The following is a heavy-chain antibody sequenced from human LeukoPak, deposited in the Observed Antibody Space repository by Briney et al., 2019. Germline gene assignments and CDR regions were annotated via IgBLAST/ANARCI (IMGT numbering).Heavy chain of an antibody. V-gene: IGHV3-7*01. CDR2: IKQDGSAK. D-gene: IGHD2-2*01. CDR1: GFTFSDYW. CDR3: ARWRGSTSERSDY. J-gene: IGHJ4*02. Sequence: GGSLRLSCTASGFTFSDYWMTWVRQAPGKGLKWVANIKQDGSAKYYVDSVKGRFTTSRDNAKNSLYLQMDSLRVEDTATYYCARWRGSTSERSDYWGQGTLVTVSS.